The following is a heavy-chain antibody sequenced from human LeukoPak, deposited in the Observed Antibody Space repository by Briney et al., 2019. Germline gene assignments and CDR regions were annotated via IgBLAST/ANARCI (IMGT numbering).Heavy chain of an antibody. Sequence: PGGSLRLSCAASGFTFSSYGMHWVRQAPGKGLEWVAVISHDGSNKYYADSVRGRFTISRDNSKNTLYLQMNSLRAEDTAVYYCAKDFFRNKLPAHAFDIWGQGTMVTVSS. V-gene: IGHV3-33*05. CDR3: AKDFFRNKLPAHAFDI. D-gene: IGHD1/OR15-1a*01. J-gene: IGHJ3*02. CDR2: ISHDGSNK. CDR1: GFTFSSYG.